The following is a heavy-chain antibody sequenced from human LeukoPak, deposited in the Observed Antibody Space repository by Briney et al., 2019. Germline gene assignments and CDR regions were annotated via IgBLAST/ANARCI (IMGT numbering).Heavy chain of an antibody. J-gene: IGHJ3*02. CDR1: GGSISSDY. CDR2: FYYSGGT. CDR3: ARRNDFDI. V-gene: IGHV4-59*08. Sequence: SETLSLTCTVSGGSISSDYWSWIRQSPGKGLEWIGYFYYSGGTKYNPSLKSRVTISVDTSKNQFSLKLSSVTAADTAVYYCARRNDFDIWGQGTMVTVSS.